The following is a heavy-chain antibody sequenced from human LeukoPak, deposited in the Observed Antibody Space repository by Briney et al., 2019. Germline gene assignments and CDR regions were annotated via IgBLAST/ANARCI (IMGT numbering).Heavy chain of an antibody. J-gene: IGHJ5*02. V-gene: IGHV1-18*01. CDR2: ISAYNGNT. Sequence: EASVKVSCKASGYTFTSYGISWVRQAPGQGLEWMGWISAYNGNTNYAQKLQGRVTMTTDTSTSTAYMELRSLRSDDTAVYYCARDRRQPGKQLVTFDPWGQGTLVTVSS. D-gene: IGHD6-13*01. CDR1: GYTFTSYG. CDR3: ARDRRQPGKQLVTFDP.